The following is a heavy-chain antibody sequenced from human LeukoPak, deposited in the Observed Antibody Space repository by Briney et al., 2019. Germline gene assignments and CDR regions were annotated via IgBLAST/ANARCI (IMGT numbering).Heavy chain of an antibody. CDR3: ARGRTTVTRFDY. CDR1: GGSFSGYY. J-gene: IGHJ4*02. CDR2: INHSGST. Sequence: PSETLSLTCAVYGGSFSGYYWSWIRQPPGKGLEWIGEINHSGSTNYNPSLKSRVTISVDTSKNQISLKLSSVTAADTAVYYCARGRTTVTRFDYWGQGTLVTVSS. D-gene: IGHD4-17*01. V-gene: IGHV4-34*01.